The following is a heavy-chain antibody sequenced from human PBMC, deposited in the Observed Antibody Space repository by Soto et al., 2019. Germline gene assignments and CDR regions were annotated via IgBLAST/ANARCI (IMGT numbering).Heavy chain of an antibody. V-gene: IGHV1-69*04. D-gene: IGHD5-12*01. J-gene: IGHJ4*02. CDR2: TIPLLNVA. CDR3: ARDSPIGSTFSGYDAIDS. CDR1: GGTFSTST. Sequence: SVKVSCKASGGTFSTSTFTWVRQAPGQGLEWMGRTIPLLNVADYAQDFQGRLTITADKSTNTTYMELTSLTSKDTAVYYCARDSPIGSTFSGYDAIDSWGQGTLVTVSS.